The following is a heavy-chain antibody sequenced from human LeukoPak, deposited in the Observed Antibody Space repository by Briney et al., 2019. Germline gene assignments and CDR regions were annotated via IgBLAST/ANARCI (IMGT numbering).Heavy chain of an antibody. CDR1: GFTFSSFA. V-gene: IGHV3-23*01. D-gene: IGHD4-17*01. CDR3: TKDPNGDYVGAFDP. Sequence: GGSLRLSCAVSGFTFSSFAMTWFRQAPGKGLEWVSSISSRHLTTYYTDSVKGRFTISRDHSKNTLYLQMNSLRAEDTAVYYCTKDPNGDYVGAFDPWGQGTLVTVSS. CDR2: ISSRHLTT. J-gene: IGHJ5*02.